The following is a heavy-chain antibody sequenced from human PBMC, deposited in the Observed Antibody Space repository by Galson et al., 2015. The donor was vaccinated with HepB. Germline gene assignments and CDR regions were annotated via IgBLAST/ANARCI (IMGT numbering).Heavy chain of an antibody. Sequence: LSLTCTVSGGSVSSGSYYWSWIRQHPGKGLEWIGYIHYSGSTHYNPSLRSRVTISVDTSKNQFSLQLSSVTAADTAVYYCARDGAATGIPFDYWGQGTLVTVSS. CDR2: IHYSGST. J-gene: IGHJ4*02. CDR1: GGSVSSGSYY. V-gene: IGHV4-31*03. D-gene: IGHD6-25*01. CDR3: ARDGAATGIPFDY.